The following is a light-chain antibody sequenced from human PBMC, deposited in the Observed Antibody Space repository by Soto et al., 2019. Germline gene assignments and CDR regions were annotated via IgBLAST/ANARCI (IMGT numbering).Light chain of an antibody. CDR1: TSNIRSNT. J-gene: IGLJ2*01. CDR2: SNN. Sequence: QSVLTQPPSASGTPGQRVTISCSGSTSNIRSNTVNWYQQLPGTAPKLLIYSNNQRPSGVPERFSGSKSGTSASLAISGLQSEDEADYYCAAWDDSLNGHVVFGGGTKLTVL. V-gene: IGLV1-44*01. CDR3: AAWDDSLNGHVV.